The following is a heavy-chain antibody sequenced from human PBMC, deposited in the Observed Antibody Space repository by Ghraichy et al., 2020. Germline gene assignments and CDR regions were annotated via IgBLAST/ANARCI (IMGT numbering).Heavy chain of an antibody. CDR2: IYYSGST. J-gene: IGHJ6*03. D-gene: IGHD3-3*01. V-gene: IGHV4-39*01. CDR3: ARHALSNETYYDFWSGRYKYYYYYMDV. CDR1: GGSISSSSYY. Sequence: SETLSLTCTVSGGSISSSSYYWGWIRQPPGKGLEWIGSIYYSGSTYYNPSLKSRVTISVDTSKNQFSLKLSSVTAADTAVYYCARHALSNETYYDFWSGRYKYYYYYMDVWGKGTTVTVSS.